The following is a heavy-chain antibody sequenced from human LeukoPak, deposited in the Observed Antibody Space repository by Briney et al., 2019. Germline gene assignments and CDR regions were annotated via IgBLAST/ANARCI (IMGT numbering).Heavy chain of an antibody. V-gene: IGHV3-7*01. D-gene: IGHD3-10*01. CDR1: GFTFSSYW. CDR3: ARGMSTVYYYFDY. Sequence: GGSLRLSCAASGFTFSSYWMSWVRQAPGKGLEWVANIKQDGSEKYYVDSVKGRLTISRDNAKNSLYLQMNSLRAEDTAVYYCARGMSTVYYYFDYWGQGTLVTVSS. CDR2: IKQDGSEK. J-gene: IGHJ4*02.